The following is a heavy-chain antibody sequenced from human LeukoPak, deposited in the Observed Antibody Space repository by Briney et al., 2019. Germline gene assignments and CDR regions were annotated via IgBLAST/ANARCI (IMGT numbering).Heavy chain of an antibody. J-gene: IGHJ6*03. CDR3: ARVRLGYCSSTSCYQYYYMDV. CDR1: GYTFTSYG. CDR2: ISAYNGNT. Sequence: GASVKVSCKASGYTFTSYGISWVRQAPGQGLEWMGWISAYNGNTNYAQKLQGRVTMTTDTSTSTAYMELRSLRSDDTAVYYCARVRLGYCSSTSCYQYYYMDVWGEGTTVTVSS. D-gene: IGHD2-2*01. V-gene: IGHV1-18*01.